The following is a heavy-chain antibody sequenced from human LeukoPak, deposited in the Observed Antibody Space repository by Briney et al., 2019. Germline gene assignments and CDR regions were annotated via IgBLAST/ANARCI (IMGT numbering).Heavy chain of an antibody. CDR3: ARDVGYRYAQMSFDI. CDR2: ISSSGTAM. Sequence: GGSLRLSCAASGFTFSDYYMSWIRQAPGKGLEWISYISSSGTAMYYADSVKGRFTISRDNAKNSLYLQMNSLRAEDTAIYYCARDVGYRYAQMSFDIWGQGTMVTVSS. V-gene: IGHV3-11*01. CDR1: GFTFSDYY. D-gene: IGHD5-18*01. J-gene: IGHJ3*02.